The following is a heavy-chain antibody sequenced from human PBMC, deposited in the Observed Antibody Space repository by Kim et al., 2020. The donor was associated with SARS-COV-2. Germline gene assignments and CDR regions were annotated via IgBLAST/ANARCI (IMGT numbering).Heavy chain of an antibody. J-gene: IGHJ6*02. CDR3: ARDGGITIFGVVIPRSYYYGMDV. V-gene: IGHV3-30*04. CDR2: ISYDGSNK. D-gene: IGHD3-3*01. CDR1: GFTFSSYA. Sequence: GALRLSCAASGFTFSSYAMYWVRQAPGKGLEWVAVISYDGSNKYYVDSVKGRFTISRDNSKNTLYLQMNSLRAEDTAVYYCARDGGITIFGVVIPRSYYYGMDVWGQGTTVTVSS.